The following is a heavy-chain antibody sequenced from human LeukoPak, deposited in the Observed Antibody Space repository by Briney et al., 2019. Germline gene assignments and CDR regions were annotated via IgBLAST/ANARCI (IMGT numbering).Heavy chain of an antibody. V-gene: IGHV1-69*13. J-gene: IGHJ4*02. CDR2: IIPIFGTA. CDR3: ARDHCGGDCYFFDY. CDR1: GGTFSSYA. D-gene: IGHD2-21*02. Sequence: SVKVSCKASGGTFSSYAISWVRQAPGQGLERMGGIIPIFGTANYAQKFQGRVTITADESTSTAYMELSSLRSEDTAVYYCARDHCGGDCYFFDYWGQGTLVTVSS.